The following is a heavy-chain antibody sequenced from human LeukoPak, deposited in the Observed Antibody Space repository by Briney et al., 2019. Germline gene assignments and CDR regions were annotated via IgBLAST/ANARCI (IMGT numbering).Heavy chain of an antibody. CDR1: AGSISSGSYY. V-gene: IGHV4-61*02. CDR3: AREPAYYDYVWGSYRSTQPLDY. Sequence: SETLSLTCTVSAGSISSGSYYWSWIRQPAGKGLEWIARIYTSGSTHYNPTLKSRVTISVDPSKNQFSLKLSSVAAADTAVYYCAREPAYYDYVWGSYRSTQPLDYWGQGTLVTVSS. J-gene: IGHJ4*02. D-gene: IGHD3-16*02. CDR2: IYTSGST.